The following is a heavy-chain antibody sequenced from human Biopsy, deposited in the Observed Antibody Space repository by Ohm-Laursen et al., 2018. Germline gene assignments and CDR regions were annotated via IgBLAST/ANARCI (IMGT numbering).Heavy chain of an antibody. V-gene: IGHV3-23*01. J-gene: IGHJ5*02. CDR1: GFTFQNAW. CDR3: ARDLYDFCGGCPFDP. Sequence: SLRLSCTASGFTFQNAWMTWVRQAPGKGLEWVSSITTDSGRIFYADSVRGRFTISRDNSKNTLYLQMNSLRAEDTAMYYCARDLYDFCGGCPFDPWGQGTLVTVS. CDR2: ITTDSGRI. D-gene: IGHD3-3*01.